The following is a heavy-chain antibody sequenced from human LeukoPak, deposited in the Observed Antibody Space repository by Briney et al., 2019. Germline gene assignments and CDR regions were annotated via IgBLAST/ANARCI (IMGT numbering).Heavy chain of an antibody. Sequence: SETLSLTCTVSGGSISSSSYYWGWLGQPPGRGGEWIGSIYYSGSTYYNPSLKSRVTISGDTYKNQFSRKVSSVTGADRAVDYCATVISTVTTRYFDYWGQGTLVTVSS. CDR2: IYYSGST. V-gene: IGHV4-39*07. D-gene: IGHD4-17*01. CDR3: ATVISTVTTRYFDY. CDR1: GGSISSSSYY. J-gene: IGHJ4*02.